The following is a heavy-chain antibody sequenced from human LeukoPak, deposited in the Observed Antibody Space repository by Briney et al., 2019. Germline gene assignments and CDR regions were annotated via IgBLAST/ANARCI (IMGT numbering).Heavy chain of an antibody. CDR1: GYTFTSYD. Sequence: GASVKVSCKASGYTFTSYDINWVRQATGQGLEWMGWMNPNSGNTGYAQKFQGRVTMTRNTSISTAYMELSSLRSEDTAVYYCARGRRSSGWYDLYYYYYMDVWGKGTTVTISS. CDR3: ARGRRSSGWYDLYYYYYMDV. J-gene: IGHJ6*03. D-gene: IGHD6-19*01. V-gene: IGHV1-8*01. CDR2: MNPNSGNT.